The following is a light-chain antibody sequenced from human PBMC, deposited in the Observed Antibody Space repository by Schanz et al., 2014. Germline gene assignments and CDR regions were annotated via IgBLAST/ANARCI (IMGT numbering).Light chain of an antibody. CDR1: QSVSSN. Sequence: EIVMTQSPAILSVSPGERATLSCRASQSVSSNLAWYQQRPGQAPRLLIFSASSRATGTPDRFSGSGSGTDFTLTINRLEPEDSALYYCQQYSSSPPGTFGQGTKVEI. CDR2: SAS. CDR3: QQYSSSPPGT. V-gene: IGKV3-20*01. J-gene: IGKJ1*01.